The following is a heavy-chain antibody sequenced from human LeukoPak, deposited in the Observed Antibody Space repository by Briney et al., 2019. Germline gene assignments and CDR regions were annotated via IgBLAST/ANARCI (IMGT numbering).Heavy chain of an antibody. Sequence: GGSLRLSCAASGFTFSDAWMSWVRQAPGKGLEWVANIKQDGSEKYYVDSVKGRFTISRDNAKNSLYLQMNSLRAEVTAVYYCARDRCSSTSCFIDYWGQGTLVTVSS. CDR1: GFTFSDAW. V-gene: IGHV3-7*04. CDR2: IKQDGSEK. D-gene: IGHD2-2*01. J-gene: IGHJ4*02. CDR3: ARDRCSSTSCFIDY.